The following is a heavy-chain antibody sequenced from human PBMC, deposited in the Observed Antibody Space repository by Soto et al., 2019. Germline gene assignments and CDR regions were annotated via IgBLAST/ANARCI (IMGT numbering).Heavy chain of an antibody. CDR2: ISSSSSYL. CDR1: GFTFSSYS. D-gene: IGHD6-6*01. Sequence: EVQLVESGGGLVKPGGSLRLSCAASGFTFSSYSMNWVRQAPGKGLEWVSSISSSSSYLYYADSVKGRFTISRDNAKNSLYLQMNSLRAEDTAVYYCARDVYSSSRYFDYWGQGTLVTVSS. CDR3: ARDVYSSSRYFDY. J-gene: IGHJ4*02. V-gene: IGHV3-21*01.